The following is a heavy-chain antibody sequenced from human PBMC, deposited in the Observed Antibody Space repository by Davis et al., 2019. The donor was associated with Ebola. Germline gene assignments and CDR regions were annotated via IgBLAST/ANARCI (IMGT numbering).Heavy chain of an antibody. Sequence: GGSLRLSCAASGFTFSSYAMHWVRQAPGKGLEWVAVISYAGSNKYYADSVKGRFTISRDNSKNTLYLQMNSLRAEDTAFYYCARDISLFGVVALFDYGMDVWGQGTTVTVSS. CDR1: GFTFSSYA. CDR3: ARDISLFGVVALFDYGMDV. D-gene: IGHD3-3*01. J-gene: IGHJ6*02. CDR2: ISYAGSNK. V-gene: IGHV3-30-3*01.